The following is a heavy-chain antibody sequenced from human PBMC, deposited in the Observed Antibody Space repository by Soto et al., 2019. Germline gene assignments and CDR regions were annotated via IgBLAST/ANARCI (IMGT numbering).Heavy chain of an antibody. V-gene: IGHV1-3*01. CDR1: GYTFTSYA. Sequence: QVQLVQSGAEVKKPGASVKVSCKASGYTFTSYAMHWVRQAPGQRLEWMGWINAGNGNTKYSQKFQGRVTITRDTSASTAYMELSSLRSEDTAVYYWARSIVVVPAADYWGQGTLVTVSS. CDR2: INAGNGNT. J-gene: IGHJ4*02. CDR3: ARSIVVVPAADY. D-gene: IGHD2-21*02.